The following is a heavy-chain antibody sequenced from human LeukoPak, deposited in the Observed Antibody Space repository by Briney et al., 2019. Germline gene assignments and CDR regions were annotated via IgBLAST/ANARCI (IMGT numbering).Heavy chain of an antibody. Sequence: PGGSLTLSCAASGFTFSSYAMSWVRQPPGKGLEWVSAISGSGGSTYYAASVKGRFTISRDNSKNTLYLQMNSLRAEDTAVDYCVCASRTTGGWGQGTLVTVSS. D-gene: IGHD1-1*01. CDR1: GFTFSSYA. CDR3: VCASRTTGG. J-gene: IGHJ4*02. CDR2: ISGSGGST. V-gene: IGHV3-23*01.